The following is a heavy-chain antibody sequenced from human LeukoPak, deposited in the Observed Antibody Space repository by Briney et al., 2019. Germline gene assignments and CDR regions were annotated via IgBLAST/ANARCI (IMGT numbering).Heavy chain of an antibody. J-gene: IGHJ4*02. D-gene: IGHD6-6*01. CDR2: INPSGGST. CDR3: ARDSSSSIDLGY. Sequence: GASVKVSCKASGYTFTSYYMHWVRQAPGQGLEWMGIINPSGGSTSYAQKFQGRVTMTRDTSTSTVYMELRSLRSDDTAVYYCARDSSSSIDLGYWGQGTLVTVSS. V-gene: IGHV1-46*01. CDR1: GYTFTSYY.